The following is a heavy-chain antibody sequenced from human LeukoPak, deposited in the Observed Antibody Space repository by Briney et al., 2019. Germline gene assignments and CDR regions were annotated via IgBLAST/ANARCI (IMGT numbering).Heavy chain of an antibody. J-gene: IGHJ4*02. CDR3: ARFSGWDDY. CDR1: GFTFSRYS. CDR2: ISISSNYI. D-gene: IGHD6-19*01. Sequence: PGGSLRLSCAASGFTFSRYSMNWVRQAPGKGLEWVSSISISSNYIYYPDSLKGRFTISRDNAKNSLYLQMNSLRAEDTAVCYCARFSGWDDYWGQGTLVTVSS. V-gene: IGHV3-21*01.